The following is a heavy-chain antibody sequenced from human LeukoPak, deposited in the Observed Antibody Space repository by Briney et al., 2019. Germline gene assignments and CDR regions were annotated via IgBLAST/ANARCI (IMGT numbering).Heavy chain of an antibody. D-gene: IGHD3-22*01. J-gene: IGHJ4*02. CDR1: GFTFSSYA. CDR3: AKTPSLNYYDSSGSLNFDY. CDR2: ISGSGGST. V-gene: IGHV3-23*01. Sequence: GGSLRLSCAASGFTFSSYAMSWVRQAPGKGLEWVSAISGSGGSTYYADSVKGRFTISRDNSKNTLYLQMNSLRAEDTAVYYCAKTPSLNYYDSSGSLNFDYWGQGTLVTVSS.